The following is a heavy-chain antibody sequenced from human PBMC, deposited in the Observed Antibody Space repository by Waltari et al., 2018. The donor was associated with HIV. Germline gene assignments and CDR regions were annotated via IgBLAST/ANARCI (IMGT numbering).Heavy chain of an antibody. Sequence: EVQLVESGGGLVKPGGSLRLSCAASGFTFSSYSMNWVRQAQGKGLEWFSSISSSSSYIYYADSVKGRFTISRDNAKNSLYLQMNSLRAEDTAVYYCATRIAARLEPGMDVWGQGTTVTVSS. V-gene: IGHV3-21*01. J-gene: IGHJ6*02. CDR2: ISSSSSYI. CDR1: GFTFSSYS. CDR3: ATRIAARLEPGMDV. D-gene: IGHD6-6*01.